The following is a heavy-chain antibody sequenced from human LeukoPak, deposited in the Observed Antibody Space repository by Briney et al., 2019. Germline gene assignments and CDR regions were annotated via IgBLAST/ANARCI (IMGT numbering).Heavy chain of an antibody. Sequence: ASVKVSCKASGYIFTDYYMHWVRQAPGKGLEWMGGFDPEDGETIYAQKFQGRVTMTEDTSTDTAYMELSSLRSEDTAVYFCATDYYGSGSYSPQAFDIWGQGTMGTVSS. V-gene: IGHV1-24*01. J-gene: IGHJ3*02. CDR3: ATDYYGSGSYSPQAFDI. D-gene: IGHD3-10*01. CDR2: FDPEDGET. CDR1: GYIFTDYY.